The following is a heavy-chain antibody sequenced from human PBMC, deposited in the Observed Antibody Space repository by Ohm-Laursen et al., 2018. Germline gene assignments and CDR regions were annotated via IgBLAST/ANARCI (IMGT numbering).Heavy chain of an antibody. V-gene: IGHV4-4*07. J-gene: IGHJ5*02. CDR1: GGSISSYY. CDR3: ARTRQRSNWFDP. Sequence: SETLSLTCPVSGGSISSYYWSWIRQPAGKGLEWIGRIYTSGSTNYNPSLKSRVTMSVDTSKNQFSLKLSSVTAADTAVYYCARTRQRSNWFDPWGQGTLVTVSS. CDR2: IYTSGST.